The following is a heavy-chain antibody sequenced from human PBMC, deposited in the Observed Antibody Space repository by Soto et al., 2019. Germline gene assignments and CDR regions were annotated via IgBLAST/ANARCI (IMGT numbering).Heavy chain of an antibody. Sequence: QITLKESGPPLVKPTQTLTLTCTFSGFSLSTSGVGVGWIRQPPGKALEWLALIYWDDDKRYSPSLKSRLTITKDTSKNQVVLTMTNMDPVDTATYYCAHQDTYCSSTSCYGGWVYWGQGTLVTVSS. D-gene: IGHD2-2*01. CDR1: GFSLSTSGVG. V-gene: IGHV2-5*02. J-gene: IGHJ4*02. CDR2: IYWDDDK. CDR3: AHQDTYCSSTSCYGGWVY.